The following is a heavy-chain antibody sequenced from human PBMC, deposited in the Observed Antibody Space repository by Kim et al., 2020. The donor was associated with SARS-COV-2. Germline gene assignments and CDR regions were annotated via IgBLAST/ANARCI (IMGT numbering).Heavy chain of an antibody. Sequence: GGSLRLSCAASGFTFSSYSMNWVRQAPGKGLEWVSSISSSSSYIYYADSVKGRFTISRDNAKNSLYLQMNSLRAEDTAVYYCARFMVVGATVYYYGMDVWGQGTTVTVSS. V-gene: IGHV3-21*04. CDR1: GFTFSSYS. J-gene: IGHJ6*02. CDR2: ISSSSSYI. D-gene: IGHD1-26*01. CDR3: ARFMVVGATVYYYGMDV.